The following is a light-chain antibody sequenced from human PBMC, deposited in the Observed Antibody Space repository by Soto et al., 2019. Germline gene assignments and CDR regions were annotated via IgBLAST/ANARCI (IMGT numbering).Light chain of an antibody. CDR1: SSDVGAYNF. CDR2: NVY. J-gene: IGLJ1*01. V-gene: IGLV2-14*03. Sequence: QSVLTQPASVSGSPGQSITISCTGTSSDVGAYNFVSWHQQHPGKAPKLMIYNVYDRPSGISYRFSGSKSGNTASLTISGLQAEDEADYYCCSYAGSYVFGTGTKLTVL. CDR3: CSYAGSYV.